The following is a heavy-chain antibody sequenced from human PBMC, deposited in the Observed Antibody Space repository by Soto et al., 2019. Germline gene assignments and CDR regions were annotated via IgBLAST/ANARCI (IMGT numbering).Heavy chain of an antibody. Sequence: VQLLESGGGLVKPGGYLRLSCAASGFTCSAYAMGWVLQAPGKGLEWVSTIHCGGGATHYADSVKGRFTISRDDSTNRLSAQMNSLRAEDTAVYYCAKFEGHPLEYWYLDFWGRGTLVTVSS. D-gene: IGHD1-1*01. CDR1: GFTCSAYA. J-gene: IGHJ2*01. V-gene: IGHV3-23*01. CDR3: AKFEGHPLEYWYLDF. CDR2: IHCGGGAT.